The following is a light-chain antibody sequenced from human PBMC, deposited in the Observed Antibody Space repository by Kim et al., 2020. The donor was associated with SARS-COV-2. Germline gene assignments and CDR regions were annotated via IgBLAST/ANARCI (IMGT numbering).Light chain of an antibody. CDR1: SSDVGSYNL. J-gene: IGLJ2*01. CDR2: EVS. Sequence: QSALTQPASVSGSPGQSITISCTGTSSDVGSYNLVSWYQQHPGKAPKLMIYEVSKRPSGVSNRFSGSKSGNTASQTISGLQAEDEADYYCCSYAGSSTLVFGGGTQLTVL. V-gene: IGLV2-23*02. CDR3: CSYAGSSTLV.